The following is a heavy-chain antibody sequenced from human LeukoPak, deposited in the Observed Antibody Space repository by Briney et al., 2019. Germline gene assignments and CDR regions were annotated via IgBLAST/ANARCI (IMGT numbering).Heavy chain of an antibody. J-gene: IGHJ4*02. CDR3: ARGAQWPY. V-gene: IGHV3-48*01. D-gene: IGHD6-19*01. CDR1: GFTFSSYG. Sequence: PGGSLRLSCAASGFTFSSYGMNWVRPAPGKGLEWVSYISSSSNIMNYADSVKGRFTTSRDNAKNSLYLQMNSLRAEDTAVYYCARGAQWPYWGQGTLVTVSS. CDR2: ISSSSNIM.